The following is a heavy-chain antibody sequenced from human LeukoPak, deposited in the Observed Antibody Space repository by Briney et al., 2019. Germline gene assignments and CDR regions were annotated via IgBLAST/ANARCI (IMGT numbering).Heavy chain of an antibody. D-gene: IGHD6-6*01. CDR1: GFTFSSYG. Sequence: GGSLRLSCAASGFTFSSYGMHWVRQAPGKGLEWVAFIRYDGSNKYYADSVKGRFTISRDNSKNTLYLQMNSLRAEDTAVYYCARDRRGAARIAHLPPWDLRKVSFDYWGQGTLVTVSS. V-gene: IGHV3-30*02. CDR3: ARDRRGAARIAHLPPWDLRKVSFDY. J-gene: IGHJ4*02. CDR2: IRYDGSNK.